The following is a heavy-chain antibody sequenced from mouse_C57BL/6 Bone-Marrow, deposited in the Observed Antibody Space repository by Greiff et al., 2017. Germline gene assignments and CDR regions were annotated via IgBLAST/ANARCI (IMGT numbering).Heavy chain of an antibody. CDR1: GYTFTSYW. V-gene: IGHV1-55*01. Sequence: QVQLQQPGAELVKPGASVKMSCKASGYTFTSYWITWVKQRPGQGLEWIGDIYPGSGSTNYNEKFKSKATLTVDTSSSTAYMQLSSLSSEDSAVYSWARSCYYGRAGAMDYWGQGTSVTVSS. CDR2: IYPGSGST. J-gene: IGHJ4*01. CDR3: ARSCYYGRAGAMDY. D-gene: IGHD1-1*01.